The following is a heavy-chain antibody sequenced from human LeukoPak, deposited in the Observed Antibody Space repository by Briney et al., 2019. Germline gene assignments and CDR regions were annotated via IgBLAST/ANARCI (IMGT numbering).Heavy chain of an antibody. CDR1: GYSISSGYY. J-gene: IGHJ4*02. V-gene: IGHV4-38-2*02. CDR2: FYHSGDT. CDR3: ARGLGSYSYYFDY. D-gene: IGHD1-26*01. Sequence: SETLSRTCTVSGYSISSGYYWGWIRQPPGKGLEWIGSFYHSGDTYYNPSLKSRVTISVDTSKNQFSLKLSSMTAADTAVYYCARGLGSYSYYFDYWGQGTLVSVSS.